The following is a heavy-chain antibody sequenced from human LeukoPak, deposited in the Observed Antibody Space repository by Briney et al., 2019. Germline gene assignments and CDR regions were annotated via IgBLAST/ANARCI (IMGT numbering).Heavy chain of an antibody. CDR3: ARDLDV. Sequence: SETLSLTCVVYGGSFSGYYWSWIRQPPGKGLEWIGYIYYSGSTNYNPSLKSRVTISVDTSKNQFSLKLSSVTAADTAVYYCARDLDVWGQGTTVTVSS. CDR1: GGSFSGYY. J-gene: IGHJ6*02. V-gene: IGHV4-59*01. CDR2: IYYSGST.